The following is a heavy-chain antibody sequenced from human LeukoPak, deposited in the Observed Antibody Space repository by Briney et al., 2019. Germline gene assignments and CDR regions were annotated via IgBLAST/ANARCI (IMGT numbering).Heavy chain of an antibody. CDR1: GFTFSNYW. J-gene: IGHJ4*02. CDR3: AKDTGKELQGGGLGY. Sequence: GGSLRLSCAASGFTFSNYWMHWVRQAPGKGLVWVTRINTDGSTTSYADSVEGRFTISRDNAKNSLFLQMNSLRAEDTAVYYCAKDTGKELQGGGLGYWGQGTLVTVSS. CDR2: INTDGSTT. V-gene: IGHV3-74*01. D-gene: IGHD1-26*01.